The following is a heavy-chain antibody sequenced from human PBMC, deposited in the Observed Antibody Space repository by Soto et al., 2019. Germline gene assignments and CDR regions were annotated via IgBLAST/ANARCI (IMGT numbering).Heavy chain of an antibody. J-gene: IGHJ4*02. Sequence: EVQLLESGGGLVQPGESLRLSCVASGFTFSTYTMSWVRQAPGKGLEWVSVISGSGGSPSYADSVQGRFSISRDNYRNTLYLHMNNLRGDDTAMYYCAKARCSNTNCYVPDYWGQGTLVTVSS. CDR1: GFTFSTYT. V-gene: IGHV3-23*01. D-gene: IGHD2-2*01. CDR2: ISGSGGSP. CDR3: AKARCSNTNCYVPDY.